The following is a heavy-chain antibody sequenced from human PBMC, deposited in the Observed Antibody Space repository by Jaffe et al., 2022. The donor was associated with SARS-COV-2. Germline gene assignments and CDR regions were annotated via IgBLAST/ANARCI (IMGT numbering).Heavy chain of an antibody. V-gene: IGHV4-59*01. D-gene: IGHD3-10*01. J-gene: IGHJ3*02. CDR3: ARVGYGSGSYYSSDAFDI. Sequence: QVQLQESGPGLVKPSETLSLTCTVSGGSISSYYWSWIRQPPGKGLEWIGYIYYSGSTNYNPSLKSRVTISVDTSKNQFSLKLSSVTAADTAVYYCARVGYGSGSYYSSDAFDIWGQGTMVTVSS. CDR1: GGSISSYY. CDR2: IYYSGST.